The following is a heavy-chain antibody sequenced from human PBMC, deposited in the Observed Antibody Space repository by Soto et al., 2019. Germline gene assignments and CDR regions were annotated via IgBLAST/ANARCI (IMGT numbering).Heavy chain of an antibody. CDR3: ARDYCDPSACAMDV. D-gene: IGHD2-15*01. CDR2: VYCRGST. Sequence: ASETLSLTCTVSGGSISSGDYHWSWIRQPPGERQKWSKAVYCRGSTYHSPSHNSCIPSSEDTSTIPSSLKLTSVTAADTAVYSCARDYCDPSACAMDVWGQGTAVTVSS. V-gene: IGHV4-30-4*01. CDR1: GGSISSGDYH. J-gene: IGHJ6*02.